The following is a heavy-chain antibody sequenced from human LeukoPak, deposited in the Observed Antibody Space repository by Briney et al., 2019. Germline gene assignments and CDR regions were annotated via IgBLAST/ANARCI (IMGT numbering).Heavy chain of an antibody. CDR1: GYTFTSYG. V-gene: IGHV1-18*01. Sequence: GASVKVSCKASGYTFTSYGISWVRQAPGQGLEWMGWISAYNGNTKYSQKVQGRVTMTTDTSTSTAYMELRSLRSDDTAVYYCARDGTKLPWFGELRITRYYFYYMDVWGKGTTVTISS. D-gene: IGHD3-10*01. CDR2: ISAYNGNT. CDR3: ARDGTKLPWFGELRITRYYFYYMDV. J-gene: IGHJ6*03.